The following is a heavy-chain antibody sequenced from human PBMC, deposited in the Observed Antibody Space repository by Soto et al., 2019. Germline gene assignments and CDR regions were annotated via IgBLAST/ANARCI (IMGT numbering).Heavy chain of an antibody. J-gene: IGHJ4*02. CDR2: IIPIFGTA. V-gene: IGHV1-69*06. D-gene: IGHD2-15*01. CDR1: GGTFSSCS. Sequence: SVKVSCKASGGTFSSCSISWVRQAPGQGLECMGGIIPIFGTANYAQKFQGRVTITADKSTSTAYMELSSLRSEDTAVYYCARVEGLGYCSGGSCSRYYFDYWGQGTLVTVSS. CDR3: ARVEGLGYCSGGSCSRYYFDY.